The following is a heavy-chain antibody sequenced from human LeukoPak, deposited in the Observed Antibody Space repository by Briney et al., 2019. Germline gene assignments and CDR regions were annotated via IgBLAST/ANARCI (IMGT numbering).Heavy chain of an antibody. Sequence: PGGSLRLSCAASGFTFSRHSMNWVRQAPGKGLEWVSSSSTSSSYIYYADSVKGRFTISRDNAKNSLYLQMNSLRAEDTAFYYCARGGITIFGGIIYQDYWGQGTLVTVSS. CDR3: ARGGITIFGGIIYQDY. CDR1: GFTFSRHS. D-gene: IGHD3-3*01. CDR2: SSTSSSYI. J-gene: IGHJ4*02. V-gene: IGHV3-21*04.